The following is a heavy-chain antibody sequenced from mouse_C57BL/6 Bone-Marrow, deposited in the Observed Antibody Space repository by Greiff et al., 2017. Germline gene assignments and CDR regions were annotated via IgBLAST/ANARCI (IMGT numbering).Heavy chain of an antibody. CDR1: GYTFTDYY. V-gene: IGHV1-26*01. J-gene: IGHJ2*01. CDR2: INPNNGGT. Sequence: VQLQQSGPELVKPGASVKISCKASGYTFTDYYMNWVKQSHGKSLEWIGDINPNNGGTSYNQKFKGKATLTVDKSSSTAYMELRSLTSEDSAVYYCASEGRVRGYYFDYWGQGTTLTVSS. CDR3: ASEGRVRGYYFDY. D-gene: IGHD2-2*01.